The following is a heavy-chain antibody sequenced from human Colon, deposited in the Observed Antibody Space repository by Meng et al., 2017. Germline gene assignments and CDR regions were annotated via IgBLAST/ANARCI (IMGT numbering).Heavy chain of an antibody. Sequence: QVQLMQSGAEVKTPGSSVRVSCKASGGSFDNYAISWVRQAPGQGLERVGGIIPGVGTTNYAQRFQGRVTITTDRSAGTVFMQLNSLRFEDTAVYYCARDRRNYYLDLWCQGTLVTVSS. CDR2: IIPGVGTT. V-gene: IGHV1-69*05. CDR1: GGSFDNYA. J-gene: IGHJ4*02. D-gene: IGHD6-6*01. CDR3: ARDRRNYYLDL.